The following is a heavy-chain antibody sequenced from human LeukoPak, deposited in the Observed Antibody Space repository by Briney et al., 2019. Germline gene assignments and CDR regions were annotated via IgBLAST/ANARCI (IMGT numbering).Heavy chain of an antibody. D-gene: IGHD3-9*01. CDR3: ARQAFVYYDILTGYHEAFDI. CDR2: IYYSGST. J-gene: IGHJ3*02. V-gene: IGHV4-59*08. CDR1: GGSISSYY. Sequence: SETLSLTCTVSGGSISSYYWSWIRQPPGKGLEWIGYIYYSGSTNYNPSLKSRVTISVDTSKNQFSLKLSSVTAADTAVYYCARQAFVYYDILTGYHEAFDIWGQGTMVTVSS.